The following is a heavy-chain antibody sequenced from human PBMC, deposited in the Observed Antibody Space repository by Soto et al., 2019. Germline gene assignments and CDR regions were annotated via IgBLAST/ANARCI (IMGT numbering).Heavy chain of an antibody. CDR1: GDSISNYY. CDR3: ARVDLNGYFDY. D-gene: IGHD1-1*01. CDR2: FYYSGRT. Sequence: QVQLQESGPGLVKPSETLSLTCNVSGDSISNYYWSWIRQPPRKGLEWIGYFYYSGRTNYSPSLKRRRNMSVATSKNQFSLKLSSVTAADTAVYYCARVDLNGYFDYWGQGTLVTVSS. J-gene: IGHJ4*02. V-gene: IGHV4-59*01.